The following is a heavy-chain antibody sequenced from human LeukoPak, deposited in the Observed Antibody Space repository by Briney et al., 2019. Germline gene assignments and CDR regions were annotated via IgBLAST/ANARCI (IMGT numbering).Heavy chain of an antibody. D-gene: IGHD3-16*01. CDR1: GFMFSSCA. CDR2: ISASGGAT. J-gene: IGHJ4*02. V-gene: IGHV3-23*01. Sequence: GGSLRLSCAVSGFMFSSCAMNWVRQAPGKGLEWVSAISASGGATYYADSVKGWFSVSRDTSKNTLYLQMDSLRAEDTAVYYCAKSSHDDYYFDYWGQGTLVTVSS. CDR3: AKSSHDDYYFDY.